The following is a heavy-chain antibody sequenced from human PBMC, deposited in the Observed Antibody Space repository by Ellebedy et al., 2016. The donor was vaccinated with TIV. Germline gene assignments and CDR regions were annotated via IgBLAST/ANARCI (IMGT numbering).Heavy chain of an antibody. J-gene: IGHJ4*02. CDR1: GGSFSGYY. D-gene: IGHD3/OR15-3a*01. CDR2: INHSGST. V-gene: IGHV4-34*01. CDR3: GGLGAFDY. Sequence: SETLSLTCAVYGGSFSGYYWSWIRQPPGKGLEWIGEINHSGSTNYNPSLKSRVTISVDTSKNQFSLKLSSVTAADTAVYYCGGLGAFDYWGQGTLVTVSS.